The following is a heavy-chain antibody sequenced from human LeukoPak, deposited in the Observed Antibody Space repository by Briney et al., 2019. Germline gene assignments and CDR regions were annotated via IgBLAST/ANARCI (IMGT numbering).Heavy chain of an antibody. Sequence: GASVKVSCKASGYTFTGYYMHWVRQAPGQGLEWMGWINPNSGGTNYAQKFQGRVTMTRDTSISTAYMELSRLRSDDTAVYYCARDQRGTVSPPGYWGQGTLVTVSS. CDR2: INPNSGGT. D-gene: IGHD4-17*01. CDR3: ARDQRGTVSPPGY. V-gene: IGHV1-2*02. CDR1: GYTFTGYY. J-gene: IGHJ4*02.